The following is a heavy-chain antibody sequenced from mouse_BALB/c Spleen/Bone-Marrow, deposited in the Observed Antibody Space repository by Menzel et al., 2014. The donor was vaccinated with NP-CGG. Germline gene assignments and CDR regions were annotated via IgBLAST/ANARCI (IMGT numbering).Heavy chain of an antibody. CDR2: INPDSSTI. Sequence: VQLKESGGGLVQPGGSLKLSCAASGFDFSRYWMSWVRQAPGKGLEWIGGINPDSSTINYTPSLKDKFIISRDNAKNTLYLQMSKVRSEDTALYYCARLGYYGDFDYWGQGTSLTVSS. CDR1: GFDFSRYW. CDR3: ARLGYYGDFDY. D-gene: IGHD2-3*01. J-gene: IGHJ2*02. V-gene: IGHV4-1*02.